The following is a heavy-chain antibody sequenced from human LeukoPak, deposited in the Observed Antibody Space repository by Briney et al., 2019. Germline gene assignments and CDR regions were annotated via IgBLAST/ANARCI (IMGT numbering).Heavy chain of an antibody. Sequence: PGGSLRLSCAASGFTFSSYGMHWVRRAPGKGLEWVAVISYDGSNKYYADSVKGRFTISRDNSKNTLYLQMNSLRAEDTAVYYCAKARDYGGKPYFDYWGQGTLVTVSS. CDR3: AKARDYGGKPYFDY. J-gene: IGHJ4*02. D-gene: IGHD4-23*01. V-gene: IGHV3-30*18. CDR1: GFTFSSYG. CDR2: ISYDGSNK.